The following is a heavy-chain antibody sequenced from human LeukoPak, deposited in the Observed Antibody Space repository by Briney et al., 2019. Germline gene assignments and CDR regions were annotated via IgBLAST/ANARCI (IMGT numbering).Heavy chain of an antibody. Sequence: ASVKVSCKASGYTFTSYDLNWVRQATGQRPEWMGWVSPNSGDTGYAQKFQDRVTMTRNTSISTAYMAPSSLRSDDTAVYYCARGPPNWGYDYWGPGTLVTVSS. CDR1: GYTFTSYD. V-gene: IGHV1-8*01. D-gene: IGHD7-27*01. CDR2: VSPNSGDT. J-gene: IGHJ4*02. CDR3: ARGPPNWGYDY.